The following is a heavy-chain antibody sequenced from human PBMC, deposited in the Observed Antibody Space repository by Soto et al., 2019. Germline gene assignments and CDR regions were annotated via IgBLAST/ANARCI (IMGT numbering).Heavy chain of an antibody. D-gene: IGHD2-8*02. Sequence: GESLKISCQASGYSFSNFWIAWVRQMPGEGLEWLGIIYPDDSDTRYSPSFLGQVTISADKSIKTTYLQWSSLKASDTAIYFCASSVLVTSTMNYFDLWGQGTLATVSS. V-gene: IGHV5-51*01. J-gene: IGHJ4*02. CDR1: GYSFSNFW. CDR2: IYPDDSDT. CDR3: ASSVLVTSTMNYFDL.